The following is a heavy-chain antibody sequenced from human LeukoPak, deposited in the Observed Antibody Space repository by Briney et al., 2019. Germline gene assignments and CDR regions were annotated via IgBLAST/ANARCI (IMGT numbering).Heavy chain of an antibody. CDR3: ARVRTTRRDILTGYYGNYYYYYMDV. V-gene: IGHV1-69*06. Sequence: SVKVSCKASGGTFTNYAISWVRQAPGHGLEWMGGIIPIFGTANYAQKFQGRVTITAGKSTSTAYMELSSLRSEDTAVYYCARVRTTRRDILTGYYGNYYYYYMDVWGKGTTVTVSS. J-gene: IGHJ6*03. CDR2: IIPIFGTA. D-gene: IGHD3-9*01. CDR1: GGTFTNYA.